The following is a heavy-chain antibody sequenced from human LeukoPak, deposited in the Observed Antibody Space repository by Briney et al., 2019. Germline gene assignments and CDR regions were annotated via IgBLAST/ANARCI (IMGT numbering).Heavy chain of an antibody. V-gene: IGHV3-48*02. Sequence: PGGSLRLSCVASGFTFSSYSMNWVRQAPGRGLEWVSYISRSSGTIYYADPVKGRFTISRDNAKNSLYLLMNSLRDEDTAVYYCARIWGYCSGDSCYSTPYWGQGTLVTVSS. D-gene: IGHD2-15*01. CDR3: ARIWGYCSGDSCYSTPY. CDR1: GFTFSSYS. CDR2: ISRSSGTI. J-gene: IGHJ4*02.